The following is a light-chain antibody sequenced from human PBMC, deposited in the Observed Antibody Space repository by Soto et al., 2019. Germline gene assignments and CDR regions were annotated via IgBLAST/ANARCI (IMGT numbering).Light chain of an antibody. V-gene: IGKV1-5*03. CDR2: RAS. CDR1: QSMSRT. Sequence: DIQMTQSPSTLTASVGESVRITCRASQSMSRTLAWYQQKPGKAPNLLVYRASNLQSGVPSRFSGSGSGTEFTLTISSLQPDDFATYYCQQYNGYPYTFGQGTKLEIK. CDR3: QQYNGYPYT. J-gene: IGKJ2*01.